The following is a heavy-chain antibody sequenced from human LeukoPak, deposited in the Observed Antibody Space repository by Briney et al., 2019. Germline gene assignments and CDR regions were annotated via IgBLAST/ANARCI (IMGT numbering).Heavy chain of an antibody. Sequence: SETLSLTCVVSGYSITTGHYWGWIRQPPGKGLEWIGSIYHTGSTFYNPSLKSRVTISVETSKNQFSLKLNSVTAADTAVYYCARGPRSTGHRRANPGAPDFWGQGTLVSVSS. V-gene: IGHV4-38-2*01. D-gene: IGHD3-10*01. J-gene: IGHJ4*02. CDR3: ARGPRSTGHRRANPGAPDF. CDR2: IYHTGST. CDR1: GYSITTGHY.